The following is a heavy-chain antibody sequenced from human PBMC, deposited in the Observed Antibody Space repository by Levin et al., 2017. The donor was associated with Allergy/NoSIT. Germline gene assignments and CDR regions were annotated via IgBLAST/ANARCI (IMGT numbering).Heavy chain of an antibody. CDR2: IYYSGRN. CDR3: ARHSRPPVRELFHKPAYSFDF. CDR1: GDSIKSESNY. Sequence: ASETLSLTCTVSGDSIKSESNYWGWIRQPPGTGLEWVASIYYSGRNYHNPSLKSRVTISVDTSKSHFSLNLTSVTAADTAMYYCARHSRPPVRELFHKPAYSFDFWGRGTLIIVSS. V-gene: IGHV4-39*01. J-gene: IGHJ4*02. D-gene: IGHD3-10*01.